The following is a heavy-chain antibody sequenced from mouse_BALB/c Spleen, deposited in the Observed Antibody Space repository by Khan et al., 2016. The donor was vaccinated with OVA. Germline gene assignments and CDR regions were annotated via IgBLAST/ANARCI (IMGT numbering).Heavy chain of an antibody. D-gene: IGHD2-1*01. CDR3: ERAPCGNFGY. V-gene: IGHV5-9-3*01. Sequence: EVHLVESGGGLVKPGGSLKLSCEVSGFTFSTYAMSWVRRTPEQRLEWVASISSDGDYTFYLDSVKGRFTISRDNAKNTLYLEMSSLRSDDTAMFYCERAPCGNFGYWGQGTLVTVSA. CDR2: ISSDGDYT. J-gene: IGHJ3*02. CDR1: GFTFSTYA.